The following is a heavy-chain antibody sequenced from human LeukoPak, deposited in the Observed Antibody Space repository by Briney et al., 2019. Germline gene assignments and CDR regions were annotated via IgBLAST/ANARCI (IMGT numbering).Heavy chain of an antibody. CDR2: IYYSGST. J-gene: IGHJ4*02. Sequence: SETLSLTFTVYGDSISSTGDYWGWIRQPPGKGLEFIGSIYYSGSTNHNPSLKSRVTISVDTSKTQFSLNLSSVTAADTAVYYCTRRVAGSSYRDYWGQGTLVTVSP. CDR1: GDSISSTGDY. CDR3: TRRVAGSSYRDY. D-gene: IGHD2-15*01. V-gene: IGHV4-39*01.